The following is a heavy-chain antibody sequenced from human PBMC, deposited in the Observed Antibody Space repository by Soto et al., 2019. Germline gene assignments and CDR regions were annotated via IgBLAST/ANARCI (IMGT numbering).Heavy chain of an antibody. CDR3: ARGGLSSSSTFRYYYYGMDV. CDR2: MNPNSGNT. D-gene: IGHD6-6*01. J-gene: IGHJ6*02. V-gene: IGHV1-8*01. Sequence: ASVKVSCKASGYTFTSYHINWVRQAAGQGLEWMGWMNPNSGNTGYALKFQGRVTMTRNTSISTAYMELSSLRSEDTAVYYCARGGLSSSSTFRYYYYGMDVCGQGTTVTVSS. CDR1: GYTFTSYH.